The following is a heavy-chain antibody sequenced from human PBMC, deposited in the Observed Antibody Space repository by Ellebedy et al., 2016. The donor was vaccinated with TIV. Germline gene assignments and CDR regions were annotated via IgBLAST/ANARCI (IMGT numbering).Heavy chain of an antibody. CDR2: ISYDGSNK. CDR1: GLTFSSYG. J-gene: IGHJ3*02. Sequence: GESLKISXPVPGLTFSSYGMHWVRQAPGKGLECVAVISYDGSNKYYADSVKGRFTISRDNSKNTLYLQMNSLRPEDTAVYYCGKDGHYCEYKSHAFDIWGQGTMVSVSS. V-gene: IGHV3-30*18. CDR3: GKDGHYCEYKSHAFDI. D-gene: IGHD4-17*01.